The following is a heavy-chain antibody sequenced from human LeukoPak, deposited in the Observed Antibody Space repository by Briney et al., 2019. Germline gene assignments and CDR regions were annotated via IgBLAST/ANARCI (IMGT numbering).Heavy chain of an antibody. CDR2: IGTDSVTR. V-gene: IGHV3-48*01. J-gene: IGHJ6*03. CDR3: ARDRGYCRGTTCYAHYIDV. CDR1: GFTFSDYN. D-gene: IGHD2-2*01. Sequence: GGSLRLSCAASGFTFSDYNMYWVRQAPGKGLECVSFIGTDSVTRHNADSVEGRFTISRDNAKNSLYLQMNSLRTEDTAVYYCARDRGYCRGTTCYAHYIDVWGKGTTVTVSS.